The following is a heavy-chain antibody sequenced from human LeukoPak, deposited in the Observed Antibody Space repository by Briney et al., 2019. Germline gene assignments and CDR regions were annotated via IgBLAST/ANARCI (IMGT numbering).Heavy chain of an antibody. V-gene: IGHV1-2*02. Sequence: ASVKVSCKASRYTFTGYYMHWVRQAPGQGLEWMGWINPNSGGTNYEQKSQGRVTMTRDTSISTAYMELSRLRSDDTAVYYCARVGLVWERRSNWFDPWGQGTLVTVSS. J-gene: IGHJ5*02. CDR1: RYTFTGYY. D-gene: IGHD1-26*01. CDR3: ARVGLVWERRSNWFDP. CDR2: INPNSGGT.